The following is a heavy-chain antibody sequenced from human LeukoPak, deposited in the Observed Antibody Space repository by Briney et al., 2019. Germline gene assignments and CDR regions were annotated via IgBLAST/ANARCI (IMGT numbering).Heavy chain of an antibody. CDR1: GYTFTSYD. Sequence: VASVKVSCKASGYTFTSYDINWVRQATGQGLEWMGWMNPNSGNTGYAQKFQGRVTMTRNTSISTAYMELSSLRSEDTAVYYCARGLCSSTCCYLHYYNYYGLDVWGQGTTVTVSS. J-gene: IGHJ6*02. CDR3: ARGLCSSTCCYLHYYNYYGLDV. CDR2: MNPNSGNT. D-gene: IGHD2-2*01. V-gene: IGHV1-8*01.